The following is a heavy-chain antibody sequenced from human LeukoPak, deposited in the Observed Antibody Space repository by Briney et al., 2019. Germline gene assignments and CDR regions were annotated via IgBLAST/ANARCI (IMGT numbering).Heavy chain of an antibody. D-gene: IGHD2-2*01. CDR1: GGSFSGYY. V-gene: IGHV4-34*01. J-gene: IGHJ6*04. CDR2: INHSGST. CDR3: ASLGAYVDV. Sequence: PSETLSLTXAVYGGSFSGYYWSWIRQPPGKGLEWIGEINHSGSTNYNPSLKSRVTISVDTSKNQFSLKLSSVTAADTAVYYCASLGAYVDVWGKGTTVTVSS.